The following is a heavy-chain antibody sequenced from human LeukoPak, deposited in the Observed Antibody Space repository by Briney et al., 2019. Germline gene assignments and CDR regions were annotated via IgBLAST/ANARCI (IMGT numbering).Heavy chain of an antibody. CDR3: ARAVPLRFLEWLDY. Sequence: GAPVKVSCKASGYTFTGYYMHWVRQAPGQGLEWMGWINPNSGGTDYAQKFQGRVTMTRDTSISTAYMELSRLRSDDTAVYYCARAVPLRFLEWLDYWGQGTLVTVSS. V-gene: IGHV1-2*02. CDR1: GYTFTGYY. D-gene: IGHD3-3*01. CDR2: INPNSGGT. J-gene: IGHJ4*02.